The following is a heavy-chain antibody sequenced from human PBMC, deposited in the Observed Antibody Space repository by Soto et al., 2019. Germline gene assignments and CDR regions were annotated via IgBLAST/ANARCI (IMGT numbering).Heavy chain of an antibody. V-gene: IGHV4-59*08. Sequence: SETLSLTCTVSGGSISSYYWSWIRQPPGKGLEWIGYIYYSGSTNYNPSLKSRVTISVDTSKNQFSLKLSSVTAADTAVYYCARGGYDSSGYYYVRAFDIWGQGTMVTVSS. CDR2: IYYSGST. D-gene: IGHD3-22*01. CDR1: GGSISSYY. J-gene: IGHJ3*02. CDR3: ARGGYDSSGYYYVRAFDI.